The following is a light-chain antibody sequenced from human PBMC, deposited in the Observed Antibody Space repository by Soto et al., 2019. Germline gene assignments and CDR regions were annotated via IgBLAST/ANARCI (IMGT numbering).Light chain of an antibody. J-gene: IGLJ1*01. V-gene: IGLV2-11*01. CDR2: DVS. Sequence: QSALTQPRSVSGALGQSVTISCTGTSRDVGTYNYVSCYQQHPGKAPKVMIYDVSERPSGVPDRFSGSKAGNTASLTISGLQAEYEADYYCCSYAGSPRYVLGTGTKVTVL. CDR1: SRDVGTYNY. CDR3: CSYAGSPRYV.